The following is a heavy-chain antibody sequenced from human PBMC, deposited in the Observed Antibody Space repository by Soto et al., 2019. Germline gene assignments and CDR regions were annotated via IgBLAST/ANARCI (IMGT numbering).Heavy chain of an antibody. J-gene: IGHJ3*02. CDR2: IYPGDSDT. CDR1: GYSFTTYW. V-gene: IGHV5-51*01. CDR3: ASKGIAAAGTLGDAFDI. D-gene: IGHD6-13*01. Sequence: PGESLKISCTRSGYSFTTYWIGWVRQMPGKGLEWMGIIYPGDSDTRYSPSFQGQVTISADKSISTAYLQWSSLKASDTAMYYCASKGIAAAGTLGDAFDIWGQGTMVTVSS.